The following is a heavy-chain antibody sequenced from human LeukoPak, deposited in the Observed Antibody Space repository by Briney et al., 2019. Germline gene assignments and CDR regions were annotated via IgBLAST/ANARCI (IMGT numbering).Heavy chain of an antibody. CDR3: ARASGLPFTMTLDY. CDR2: INPSGGST. D-gene: IGHD3-22*01. CDR1: GYTFTSYY. V-gene: IGHV1-46*01. J-gene: IGHJ4*02. Sequence: ASVKVSGKAPGYTFTSYYIHWVRQAPGQGLEWMGIINPSGGSTSYAQKFQGRVTMTRDTSTSTVYMELSSLRSEDTAVYYCARASGLPFTMTLDYWGQGTLVTVSS.